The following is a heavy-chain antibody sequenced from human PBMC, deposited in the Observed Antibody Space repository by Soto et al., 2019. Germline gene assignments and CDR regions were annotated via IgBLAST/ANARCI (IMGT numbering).Heavy chain of an antibody. J-gene: IGHJ4*02. D-gene: IGHD5-12*01. CDR1: GFTFSTYS. Sequence: GGSLRLSCAASGFTFSTYSMTWVRQAPGKGLEWISAVDGGAGSTYYADSVKGRFTISRDNSKNTLYLQMDSLRADDTAVYYCTVSGYGHSGVYYFDYWGQGTLVTVSS. CDR3: TVSGYGHSGVYYFDY. V-gene: IGHV3-23*01. CDR2: VDGGAGST.